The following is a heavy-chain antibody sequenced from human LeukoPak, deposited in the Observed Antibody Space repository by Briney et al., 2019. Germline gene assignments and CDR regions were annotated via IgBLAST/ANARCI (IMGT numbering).Heavy chain of an antibody. CDR3: AKGSGYYYDSSGYYYLDY. Sequence: GGSLRLSCAASGFTFSSYSMNWVRQAPGKGLEWVSAISGSGGNTYYADSVKGRFTISRDNSKNTLYLQMNSLRAEDTAVYYCAKGSGYYYDSSGYYYLDYWGQGTLATVSS. J-gene: IGHJ4*02. V-gene: IGHV3-23*01. CDR2: ISGSGGNT. D-gene: IGHD3-22*01. CDR1: GFTFSSYS.